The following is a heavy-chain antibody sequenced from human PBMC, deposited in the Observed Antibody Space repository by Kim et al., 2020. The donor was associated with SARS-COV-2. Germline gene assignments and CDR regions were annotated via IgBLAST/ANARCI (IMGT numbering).Heavy chain of an antibody. D-gene: IGHD4-17*01. CDR3: AKDLYRRVTTPYYCYYGMDV. Sequence: GRFTISRDNSKNTLYLQMNSLRAEDTAVYYCAKDLYRRVTTPYYCYYGMDVWGQGTTVTVSS. V-gene: IGHV3-30*02. J-gene: IGHJ6*02.